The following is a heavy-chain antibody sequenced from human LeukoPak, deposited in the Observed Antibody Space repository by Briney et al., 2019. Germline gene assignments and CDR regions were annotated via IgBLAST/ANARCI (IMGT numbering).Heavy chain of an antibody. V-gene: IGHV1-46*01. CDR1: GYNFTSIY. D-gene: IGHD3-22*01. CDR3: ARAYYYDSSGYPVYFDY. Sequence: ASVNVSCKASGYNFTSIYMHWVRHYPGQGLEWMGIINPSGGSTNYAQKFQGRVTITRDTSTSTVYMELSSLRSEDRAVYYCARAYYYDSSGYPVYFDYWGQGTLVTVSS. J-gene: IGHJ4*02. CDR2: INPSGGST.